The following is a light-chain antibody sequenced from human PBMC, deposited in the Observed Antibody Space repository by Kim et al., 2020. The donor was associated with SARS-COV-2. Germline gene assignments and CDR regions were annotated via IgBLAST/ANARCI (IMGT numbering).Light chain of an antibody. CDR3: QQYYSTPYT. CDR1: QSVLHSSNSNNY. CDR2: WAS. Sequence: DIVMTQSPDSLAVSLGERATINCRSSQSVLHSSNSNNYLAWYQQKPGQPPKLLIYWASTRESGVPDRFSGSGSGSYFTLTISSLQAEDVAVYFCQQYYSTPYTFGQGTKLEI. J-gene: IGKJ2*01. V-gene: IGKV4-1*01.